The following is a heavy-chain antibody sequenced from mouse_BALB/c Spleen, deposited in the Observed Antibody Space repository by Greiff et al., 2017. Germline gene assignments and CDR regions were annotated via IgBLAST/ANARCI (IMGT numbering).Heavy chain of an antibody. V-gene: IGHV1-18*01. J-gene: IGHJ4*01. CDR3: ARGHRAMDY. CDR1: GYTFTDYN. Sequence: EVQLQQSGPELVKPGASVTIPCKASGYTFTDYNMDWVKQSHGKSLEWIGDINPNNGGTIYHQKFKGKATLTVDKSSSTAYMGLRSLTSEDTAVYYCARGHRAMDYWGQGTSVTVSS. CDR2: INPNNGGT. D-gene: IGHD3-3*01.